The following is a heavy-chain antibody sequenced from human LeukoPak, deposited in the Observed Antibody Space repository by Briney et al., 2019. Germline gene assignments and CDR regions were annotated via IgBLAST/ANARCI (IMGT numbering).Heavy chain of an antibody. D-gene: IGHD3-3*01. CDR2: IYTGGST. J-gene: IGHJ3*02. CDR1: GFAFSTNF. V-gene: IGHV3-53*01. Sequence: GGSLRLSCAVSGFAFSTNFMRWVRQAPGKGLEWVALIYTGGSTNSAESVKGRFTISIDNSKNTLYLQMNSLRAEDTAVYYCARVHDFWSGSRRDDALDIWGQGTLVTVSS. CDR3: ARVHDFWSGSRRDDALDI.